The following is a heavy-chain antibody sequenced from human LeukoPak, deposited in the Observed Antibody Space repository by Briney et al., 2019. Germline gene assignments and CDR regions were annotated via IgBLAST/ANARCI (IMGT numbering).Heavy chain of an antibody. V-gene: IGHV3-21*01. CDR1: GFTFSSYS. Sequence: GGSLRLSCAASGFTFSSYSMNWVRQAPGKGLEWVSSISSSSSYIYYADSVKGRFTISRDNSKNTLYLQMSSLRPEDTAVYYCANLDYGYYFDYWGQGTLVTVSS. D-gene: IGHD4/OR15-4a*01. CDR3: ANLDYGYYFDY. CDR2: ISSSSSYI. J-gene: IGHJ4*02.